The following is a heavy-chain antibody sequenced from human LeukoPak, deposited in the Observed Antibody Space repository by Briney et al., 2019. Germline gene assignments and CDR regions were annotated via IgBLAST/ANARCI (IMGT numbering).Heavy chain of an antibody. V-gene: IGHV4-30-4*01. Sequence: NPSETLSLTCSVSDGSISSGDYYWSWIRQPPGKGLEWIGYIYYSGSTYYNPSLKSRVTISVDTSKNQFSLKLSSVTAADTAVYYCARQKNPDTVTTYYFDYWGQGTLVTVSS. J-gene: IGHJ4*02. CDR1: DGSISSGDYY. D-gene: IGHD4-17*01. CDR3: ARQKNPDTVTTYYFDY. CDR2: IYYSGST.